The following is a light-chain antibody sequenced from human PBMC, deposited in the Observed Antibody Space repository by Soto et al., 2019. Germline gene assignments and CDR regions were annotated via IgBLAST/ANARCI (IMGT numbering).Light chain of an antibody. Sequence: EIVLTQSPGTLSLSPGERATLPCRASQSVSSTYLAWYQQKPGQAPRLLIFDASSRATGISDRFSGSGSGTDFTLTISRLEPEDFAVYYCQQYGRSPWTFGQGTKVDIK. V-gene: IGKV3-20*01. J-gene: IGKJ1*01. CDR2: DAS. CDR3: QQYGRSPWT. CDR1: QSVSSTY.